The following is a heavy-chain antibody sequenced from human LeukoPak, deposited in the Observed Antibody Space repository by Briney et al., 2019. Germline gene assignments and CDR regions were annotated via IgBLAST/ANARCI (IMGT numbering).Heavy chain of an antibody. CDR2: IIPIFGTA. Sequence: ASVKVSCKASGGTFSSYAISWVRQAPGQGLEWMGGIIPIFGTANYAQKFQGRVTITADESTSTAYMELSSLRSEDTAVYYCARLCSDYYDSSGYHYYYYGMDVSGQGTTGTVSS. D-gene: IGHD3-22*01. CDR1: GGTFSSYA. V-gene: IGHV1-69*13. CDR3: ARLCSDYYDSSGYHYYYYGMDV. J-gene: IGHJ6*02.